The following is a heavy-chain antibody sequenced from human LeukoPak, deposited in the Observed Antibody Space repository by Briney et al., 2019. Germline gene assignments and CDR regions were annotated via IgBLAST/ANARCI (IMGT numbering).Heavy chain of an antibody. CDR1: GGSISSYY. CDR2: MYYRGNT. V-gene: IGHV4-59*01. D-gene: IGHD6-13*01. Sequence: SETLSLTCTVSGGSISSYYWSWIRQPPGKGLEWIGYMYYRGNTNYDPSLKSRVTISIDTPNNQFSLKLSSVTAADTAAYYCATGVHGIAAAGDYYFDYWGQGTLVTVSS. J-gene: IGHJ4*02. CDR3: ATGVHGIAAAGDYYFDY.